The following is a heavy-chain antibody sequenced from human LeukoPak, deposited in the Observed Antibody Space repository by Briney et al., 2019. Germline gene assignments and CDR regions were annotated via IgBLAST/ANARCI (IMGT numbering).Heavy chain of an antibody. CDR3: ARYVVYGSGKYYFDY. CDR2: INYGGTT. CDR1: GGSISNSNYY. Sequence: PSETLSLTCTVSGGSISNSNYYWSWIRQPPGKELEWIASINYGGTTYYNPSLKSRVTISVDMSKNQFSLRLSSVTAADTAVYLCARYVVYGSGKYYFDYWGQGSLVTVSS. D-gene: IGHD3-10*01. J-gene: IGHJ4*02. V-gene: IGHV4-39*01.